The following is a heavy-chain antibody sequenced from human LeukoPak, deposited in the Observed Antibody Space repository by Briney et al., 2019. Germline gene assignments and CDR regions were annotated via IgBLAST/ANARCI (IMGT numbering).Heavy chain of an antibody. J-gene: IGHJ4*02. CDR1: NGSISSYH. CDR3: ARLRVSGSYLYYFDY. D-gene: IGHD1-26*01. Sequence: SETLSLTCTVSNGSISSYHWNWVRQPPGKGLEWIGYILTSGTTNYNPSLKSRLTISVDTSKNQFTLKLSSVTAADTAVYYCARLRVSGSYLYYFDYWGQGTLVTVSS. V-gene: IGHV4-4*09. CDR2: ILTSGTT.